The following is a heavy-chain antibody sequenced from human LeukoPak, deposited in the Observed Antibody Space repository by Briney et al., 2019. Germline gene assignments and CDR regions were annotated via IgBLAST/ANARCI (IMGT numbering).Heavy chain of an antibody. V-gene: IGHV3-74*01. D-gene: IGHD3-3*01. Sequence: GGSLRLSCAASGSTFSTYWLHWVRQVPGKGLVWVSRINSDGSNTRYADSVKDTFTMSRDTAKNTLYLQMKRLRAKDTAVYYGARPDECAPAEDFQHCGQGKLVTVSS. CDR1: GSTFSTYW. J-gene: IGHJ1*01. CDR3: ARPDECAPAEDFQH. CDR2: INSDGSNT.